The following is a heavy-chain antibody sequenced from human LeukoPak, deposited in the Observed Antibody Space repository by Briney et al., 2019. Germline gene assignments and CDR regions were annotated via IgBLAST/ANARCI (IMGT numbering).Heavy chain of an antibody. CDR2: IYYSGST. CDR1: GGSISSSSYY. Sequence: SETLSLTCTVSGGSISSSSYYWGWIRQPPGKGLEWIGSIYYSGSTYYNPSLKSRVTISVDTSKNQFSLKLSSVTAADTAVYYCARDHGGELLWFGELLRGHYYYYMDVWGKGTTVTVSS. J-gene: IGHJ6*03. CDR3: ARDHGGELLWFGELLRGHYYYYMDV. D-gene: IGHD3-10*01. V-gene: IGHV4-39*02.